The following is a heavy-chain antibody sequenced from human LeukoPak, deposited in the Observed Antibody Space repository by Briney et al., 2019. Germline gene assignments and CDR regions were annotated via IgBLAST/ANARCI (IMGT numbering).Heavy chain of an antibody. Sequence: SETLSLTCAVYGGSFSGYYWSWIRQSPEKGLEWSGEINHSGSTNYNPSLKSRVTILVDTSKNQFSLKLRSVTAADTAVYYCARALRDDSSGNYYFDYWGQKTLVTVSS. CDR2: INHSGST. CDR3: ARALRDDSSGNYYFDY. J-gene: IGHJ4*02. D-gene: IGHD3-22*01. CDR1: GGSFSGYY. V-gene: IGHV4-34*01.